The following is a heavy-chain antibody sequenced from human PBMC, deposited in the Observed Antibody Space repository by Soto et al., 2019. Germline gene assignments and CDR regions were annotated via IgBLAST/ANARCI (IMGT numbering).Heavy chain of an antibody. CDR1: GGTVSSYA. V-gene: IGHV1-69*13. Sequence: SVKVSCRASGGTVSSYAISWVRQAPGQGLEWMGGIIPIFGTANYAQKFQGRVTITADESTSTAHMELSSLRSEDTAVYYCARSLSGSRPWFDPWGQGTLVTVSS. J-gene: IGHJ5*02. CDR2: IIPIFGTA. D-gene: IGHD1-26*01. CDR3: ARSLSGSRPWFDP.